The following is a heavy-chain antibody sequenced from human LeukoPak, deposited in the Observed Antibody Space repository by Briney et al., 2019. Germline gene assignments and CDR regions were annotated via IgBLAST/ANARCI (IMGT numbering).Heavy chain of an antibody. D-gene: IGHD2-21*02. V-gene: IGHV4-39*01. CDR1: GGSISSSSYY. Sequence: SETLSLTCTVSGGSISSSSYYWGCIRQPPGKGLEWIGSIYYSGSTYYNPSLKSRVTITVDPSKNQFSLKLSSVTAADTTVYYCARSHIVAVTGFAFDIWGQGTLVTVSS. CDR2: IYYSGST. J-gene: IGHJ3*02. CDR3: ARSHIVAVTGFAFDI.